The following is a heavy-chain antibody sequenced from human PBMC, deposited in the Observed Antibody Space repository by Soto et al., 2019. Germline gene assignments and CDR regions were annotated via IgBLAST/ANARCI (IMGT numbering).Heavy chain of an antibody. Sequence: GGSLRLSCAASGFTFSSYAMSWVRQAPGKGLEWVSAISGSGGSTYYADSVKGRFTISRDNSKNTLYLQMNSLRAEDTAVYYCAKIRNPNYDYIWGSYCSWPHDAFDIWGQGTMVTVSS. J-gene: IGHJ3*02. CDR1: GFTFSSYA. CDR3: AKIRNPNYDYIWGSYCSWPHDAFDI. D-gene: IGHD3-16*01. CDR2: ISGSGGST. V-gene: IGHV3-23*01.